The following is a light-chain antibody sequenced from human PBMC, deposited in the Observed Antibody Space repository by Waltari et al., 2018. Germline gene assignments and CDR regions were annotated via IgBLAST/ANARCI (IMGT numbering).Light chain of an antibody. Sequence: EIVMTQSPATLSVSPGERATLSCRASQNINKYLAWFQQKPGQAPRRLIFGASTRATGIPARFGGSGSGREFTVTIDSLQSEDFAVYYCQQYYNWPYTFGQGTKLEIK. CDR2: GAS. V-gene: IGKV3-15*01. CDR1: QNINKY. CDR3: QQYYNWPYT. J-gene: IGKJ2*01.